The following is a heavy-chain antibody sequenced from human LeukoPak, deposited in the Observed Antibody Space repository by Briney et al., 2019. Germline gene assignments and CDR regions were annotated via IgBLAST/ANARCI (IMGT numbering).Heavy chain of an antibody. V-gene: IGHV4-31*03. CDR3: ARDAGSVAGTEDPYWYFDL. D-gene: IGHD6-19*01. CDR1: GGSISSGGYY. Sequence: SETLFLTCTVSGGSISSGGYYWSWIRQHPGKGLEWIGYIYYSGSTYYNPSLKSRVTISVDTSKNQFSLKLSSVTAADTAVYYCARDAGSVAGTEDPYWYFDLWGRGTLVTVSS. CDR2: IYYSGST. J-gene: IGHJ2*01.